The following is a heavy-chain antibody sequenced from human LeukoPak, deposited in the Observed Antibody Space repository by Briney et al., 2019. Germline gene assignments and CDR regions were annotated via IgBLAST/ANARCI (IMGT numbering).Heavy chain of an antibody. CDR3: AKFRLSNYDILTGYYYHFDY. CDR2: LAGGGGYI. V-gene: IGHV3-21*01. Sequence: WGSLRLSCTASGFTFSSYSMIWVRQTPGKGLEWVSSLAGGGGYIYYADSVKGRFTISRDNAKNSLYLQMNSLRAEDTAVYYCAKFRLSNYDILTGYYYHFDYWGQGTLVTVSS. CDR1: GFTFSSYS. D-gene: IGHD3-9*01. J-gene: IGHJ4*02.